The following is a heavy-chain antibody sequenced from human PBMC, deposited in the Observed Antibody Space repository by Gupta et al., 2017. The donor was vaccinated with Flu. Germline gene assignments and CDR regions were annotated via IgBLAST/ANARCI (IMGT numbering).Heavy chain of an antibody. Sequence: QAPGHGLEWMGRNKPNSGDTDFAQKFQARVTLTRDTSTSTAYMDLDSLKSDDTAVYFCARHYCTSTSCSGVDPWGQGTLVTVSS. CDR3: ARHYCTSTSCSGVDP. CDR2: NKPNSGDT. D-gene: IGHD2-2*01. V-gene: IGHV1-2*06. J-gene: IGHJ5*02.